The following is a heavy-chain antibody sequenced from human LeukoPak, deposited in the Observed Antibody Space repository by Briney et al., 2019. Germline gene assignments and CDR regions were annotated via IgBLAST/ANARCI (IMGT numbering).Heavy chain of an antibody. V-gene: IGHV3-74*01. D-gene: IGHD2-2*02. CDR1: GFTFSSYW. Sequence: GGSLTLSCAASGFTFSSYWMHWVRQAPGKGLVWVSRINTDGSDTTYGDSVKGRFTISRDNAKNSLYLQMNSLRAEDTAVYYCARDQAYQLLYENAFDIWGQGTMVTVSS. CDR2: INTDGSDT. J-gene: IGHJ3*02. CDR3: ARDQAYQLLYENAFDI.